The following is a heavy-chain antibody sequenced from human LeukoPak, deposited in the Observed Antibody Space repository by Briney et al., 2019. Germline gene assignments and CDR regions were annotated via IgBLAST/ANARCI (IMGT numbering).Heavy chain of an antibody. CDR3: ARDHLPAYYDILTGTSNWFDP. CDR1: GFTFSSYS. D-gene: IGHD3-9*01. Sequence: GGSLRLSCAASGFTFSSYSMNWVRQAPGKGLEWVSSISSSSSYIYYADSVKGRFTISRDNAKNSLYLQMNSLRAEDTAVHYCARDHLPAYYDILTGTSNWFDPWGQGTLVTVSS. J-gene: IGHJ5*02. V-gene: IGHV3-21*01. CDR2: ISSSSSYI.